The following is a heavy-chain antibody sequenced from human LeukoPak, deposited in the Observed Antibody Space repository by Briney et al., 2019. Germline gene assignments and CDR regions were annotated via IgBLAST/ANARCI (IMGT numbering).Heavy chain of an antibody. J-gene: IGHJ4*02. CDR1: GFTFSSYE. V-gene: IGHV3-48*03. D-gene: IGHD5-18*01. CDR3: ARDLPLGYSYGYDY. CDR2: ISSSGSTI. Sequence: GGSLRLSCAASGFTFSSYEMNWVRQAPGKGLEWVSYISSSGSTIYYADSVKGRFTISRDNAKNSLYLQMNSLRAEDTAVYYCARDLPLGYSYGYDYWGQGTLVTVSS.